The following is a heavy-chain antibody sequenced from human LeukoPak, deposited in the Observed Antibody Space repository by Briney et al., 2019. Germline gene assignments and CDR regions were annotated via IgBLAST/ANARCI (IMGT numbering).Heavy chain of an antibody. J-gene: IGHJ4*02. D-gene: IGHD2-15*01. Sequence: LETPCLTRALYRGSLRDYYWSGVRHPPRKGLEWSGEIKHRRSTKHNTSPQSRVTISVDTCKNQFSLKLSSVTAADTAVYYCAGGGTGYCSGGSCYSQAYWGQGTLVTVSS. V-gene: IGHV4-34*01. CDR1: RGSLRDYY. CDR2: IKHRRST. CDR3: AGGGTGYCSGGSCYSQAY.